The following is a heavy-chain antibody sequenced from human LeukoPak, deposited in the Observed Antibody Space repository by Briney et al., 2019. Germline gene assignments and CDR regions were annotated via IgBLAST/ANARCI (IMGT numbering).Heavy chain of an antibody. V-gene: IGHV5-10-1*01. CDR1: GYSFTSYW. J-gene: IGHJ6*02. CDR2: IDPSDSYT. Sequence: GESLKISCKGSGYSFTSYWIGWVRQMPGKGLEWMGRIDPSDSYTNYSPSFQGHVTISADKSISTAYLQWSSLKASDTAMYYCATVMVLNSNCGGDCYTLYGMDVWGQGTTVTVSS. CDR3: ATVMVLNSNCGGDCYTLYGMDV. D-gene: IGHD2-21*02.